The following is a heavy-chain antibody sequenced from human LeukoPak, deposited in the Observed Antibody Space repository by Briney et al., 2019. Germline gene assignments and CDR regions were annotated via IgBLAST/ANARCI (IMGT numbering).Heavy chain of an antibody. V-gene: IGHV3-30-3*01. D-gene: IGHD2-21*02. CDR1: GFTFSSYA. J-gene: IGHJ4*02. CDR2: ISYDGSNK. CDR3: ARDPGAYCGGDCFGGESANHFDY. Sequence: GRSLRLSCAASGFTFSSYAMHWVRQAPGKGLEWVVVISYDGSNKYYADSVKGRFTISRDNSKNTLYLQMNSLRAEDTAVYYCARDPGAYCGGDCFGGESANHFDYWGQGTLVTVSS.